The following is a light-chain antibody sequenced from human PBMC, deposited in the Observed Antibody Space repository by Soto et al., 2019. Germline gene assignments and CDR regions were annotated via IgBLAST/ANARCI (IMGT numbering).Light chain of an antibody. V-gene: IGLV2-14*01. CDR1: SRDIGAYNL. Sequence: QSALTQPASVSGSPGQSITISCGGTSRDIGAYNLVSWYQQPPGKAPKLLIYEVRNRPSGISYAFSGSKSGTTASLTISSLLPEDEADYYCSAYTSRSTLVFGGGTKVTVL. CDR2: EVR. J-gene: IGLJ2*01. CDR3: SAYTSRSTLV.